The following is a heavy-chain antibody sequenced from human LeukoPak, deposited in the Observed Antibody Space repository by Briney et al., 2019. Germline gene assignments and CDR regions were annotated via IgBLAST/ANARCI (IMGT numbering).Heavy chain of an antibody. CDR1: RFTFSGYT. J-gene: IGHJ4*02. CDR3: AKDRYCTNDICHGEFDY. CDR2: ISGSGGST. D-gene: IGHD2-8*01. Sequence: PGGSLRLSCAASRFTFSGYTMRWVRQAPGKGLEWVSAISGSGGSTYYADSVKGRFTISRDNSKNTLYLLMNSLRAEDTALYYCAKDRYCTNDICHGEFDYWGQGTLVTVSS. V-gene: IGHV3-23*01.